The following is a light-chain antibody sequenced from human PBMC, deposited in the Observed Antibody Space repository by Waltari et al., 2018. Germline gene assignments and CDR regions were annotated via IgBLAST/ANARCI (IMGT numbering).Light chain of an antibody. V-gene: IGLV2-8*01. J-gene: IGLJ1*01. CDR1: SSDVGGYNY. CDR3: SSYAGSNNV. CDR2: EVS. Sequence: QSALTQPPSASGSPGQSVTISCTGTSSDVGGYNYVSWYQQHPGKAPKIMIFEVSKRPSGVPVRFSGSKSANTASLTVSGLQAEDEADYYCSSYAGSNNVFGTGTKVTVL.